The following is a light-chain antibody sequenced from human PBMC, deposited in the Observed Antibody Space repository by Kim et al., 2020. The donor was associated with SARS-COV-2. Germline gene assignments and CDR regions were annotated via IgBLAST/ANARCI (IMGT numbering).Light chain of an antibody. V-gene: IGLV1-40*01. J-gene: IGLJ1*01. CDR1: SSNVGAGYD. CDR3: QSFDSSLSGYV. Sequence: RVTTSCTGNSSNVGAGYDEPWCQQLPATAPKLLIYANSNRPSGVPDRFSGSKSGTSASLVITGLQAEDEADYYCQSFDSSLSGYVFGPGTKVTVL. CDR2: ANS.